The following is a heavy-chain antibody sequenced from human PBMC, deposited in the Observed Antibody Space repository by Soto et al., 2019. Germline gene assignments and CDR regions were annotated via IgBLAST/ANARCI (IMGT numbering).Heavy chain of an antibody. CDR3: AKGASTTVFAFNDY. CDR1: GFTFDDYA. Sequence: DVQLVESGGGLVQPGRSLRLSCAASGFTFDDYAMHWVLQGPGKGLEWVSSISWNSGNLGYADSVKGRFTISRDNAKNSLYLQMNSLRGEDTALYYCAKGASTTVFAFNDYWGQGTLVTVSS. J-gene: IGHJ4*02. CDR2: ISWNSGNL. D-gene: IGHD4-17*01. V-gene: IGHV3-9*01.